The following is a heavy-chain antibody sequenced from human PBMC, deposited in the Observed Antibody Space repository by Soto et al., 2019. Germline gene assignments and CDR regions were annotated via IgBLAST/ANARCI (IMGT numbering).Heavy chain of an antibody. CDR2: ISYDGSNK. CDR3: ARGSPYYDSSGYYYYFDY. Sequence: PGGSLRLSCAASGFTFSSYAMHWVRQAPGKGLEWVAVISYDGSNKYYADSVKGRFTISRDNSKNTLYLQMNSLRAEDTAVYYCARGSPYYDSSGYYYYFDYWGQGTLVTVSS. J-gene: IGHJ4*02. V-gene: IGHV3-30-3*01. CDR1: GFTFSSYA. D-gene: IGHD3-22*01.